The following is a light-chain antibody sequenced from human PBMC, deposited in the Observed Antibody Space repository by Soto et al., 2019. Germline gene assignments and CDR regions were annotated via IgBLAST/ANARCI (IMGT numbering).Light chain of an antibody. V-gene: IGLV1-44*01. Sequence: QSVLTQPPSASGTPGQRVTLSCSGSSSNIGRNTVSWNQQLPGTAPKLLVFSTEHRPSRAPARFSGSKSGTSASLAISGLQSDDEAHYYCASWDDTLNGPVFGGGTQLTVL. J-gene: IGLJ7*01. CDR2: STE. CDR1: SSNIGRNT. CDR3: ASWDDTLNGPV.